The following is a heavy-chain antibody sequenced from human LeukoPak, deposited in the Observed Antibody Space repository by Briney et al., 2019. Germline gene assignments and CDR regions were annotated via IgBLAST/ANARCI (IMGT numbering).Heavy chain of an antibody. D-gene: IGHD6-13*01. CDR3: AIGYSSSWYYFDY. CDR2: IIPIFGTA. V-gene: IGHV1-8*02. CDR1: GYTLTSYG. J-gene: IGHJ4*02. Sequence: ASVKVSCKASGYTLTSYGISWVRQAPGQGLEWMGGIIPIFGTANYAQKFQGRVTMTRNTSISTAYMELSSLRSGDTAVYYCAIGYSSSWYYFDYWGQGTLVTVSS.